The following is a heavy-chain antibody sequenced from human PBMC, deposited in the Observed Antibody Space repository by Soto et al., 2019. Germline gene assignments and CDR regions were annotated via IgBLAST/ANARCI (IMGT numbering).Heavy chain of an antibody. D-gene: IGHD1-26*01. CDR3: ASLCGLGRQRDLDY. V-gene: IGHV5-51*01. Sequence: PAESLKISCTVSGYIFANYGVRWVRQIPGKGLEWMGIIYGLHNDTKSSPSLKGQVTISADKSIFTANRRWRSMKASDTTMYYCASLCGLGRQRDLDYWGKGARVTVS. CDR2: IYGLHNDT. CDR1: GYIFANYG. J-gene: IGHJ4*02.